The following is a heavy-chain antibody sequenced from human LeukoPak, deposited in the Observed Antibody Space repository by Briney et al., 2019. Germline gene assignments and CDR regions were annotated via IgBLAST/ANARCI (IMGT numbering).Heavy chain of an antibody. CDR1: GYTFTGYY. V-gene: IGHV1-2*02. Sequence: ASVKVSCKASGYTFTGYYMHWVRQAPGQGLEWMGWIDPNSGGTNYAQKFQGRVTMTRDTSISTAYMELSRLRSDDTAVYYCARETTVVRAIFCAFDIWGQGTMVTVSS. D-gene: IGHD4-23*01. CDR3: ARETTVVRAIFCAFDI. J-gene: IGHJ3*02. CDR2: IDPNSGGT.